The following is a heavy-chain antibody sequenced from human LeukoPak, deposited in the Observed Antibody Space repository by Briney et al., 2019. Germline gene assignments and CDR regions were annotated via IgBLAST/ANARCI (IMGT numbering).Heavy chain of an antibody. D-gene: IGHD2-2*01. CDR1: GGSIFSSNSY. J-gene: IGHJ4*02. CDR3: APHCSSASCPDY. CDR2: IYYSGNT. V-gene: IGHV4-39*01. Sequence: PSETLPLTCTVSGGSIFSSNSYWGWIRQPPGKGLEWIGSIYYSGNTYYNASLKSRVTISVDTSKNQFSLKLNSVTAADTAVYYCAPHCSSASCPDYWGQGTLVTVSS.